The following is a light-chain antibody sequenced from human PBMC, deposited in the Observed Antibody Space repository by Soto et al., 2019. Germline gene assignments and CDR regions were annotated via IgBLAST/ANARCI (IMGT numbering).Light chain of an antibody. CDR2: DGT. Sequence: DIQITQSPSTLSASVGDRVTITCRASQNVNSWLAWYQQKPGKAPNLLIYDGTSLESGVPSRFSGSGSGTEFILTISSLQPDDFATYYCQQYNSYSPTFGQGTKVDNK. J-gene: IGKJ1*01. CDR3: QQYNSYSPT. CDR1: QNVNSW. V-gene: IGKV1-5*01.